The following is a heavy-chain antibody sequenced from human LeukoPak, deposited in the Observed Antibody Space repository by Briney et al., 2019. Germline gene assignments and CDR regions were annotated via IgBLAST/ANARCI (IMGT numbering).Heavy chain of an antibody. D-gene: IGHD6-19*01. Sequence: SETLSLTCTVSGYSISSGYYWGWIRQPPGKGLEWIGSIYHSGSTYYNPSLKSRVTISVDTSKNQFSLRLSSVTAADTAVYYCARLRGATVAHNWFDPWDQGTLVTVSS. CDR2: IYHSGST. CDR1: GYSISSGYY. CDR3: ARLRGATVAHNWFDP. V-gene: IGHV4-38-2*02. J-gene: IGHJ5*02.